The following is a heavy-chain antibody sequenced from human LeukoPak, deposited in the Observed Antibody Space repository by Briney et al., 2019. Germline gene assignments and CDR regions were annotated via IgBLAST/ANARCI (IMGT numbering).Heavy chain of an antibody. Sequence: NPGGSLRLSCAASGFTVSSNYMSWVRQAPGKGLEWVSYISSSGSTIYYADSVKGRFTISRDNAKNSLYLQMNGLRAEDTAVYYCAELGITMIGGVWGKGTTVTISS. V-gene: IGHV3-11*04. D-gene: IGHD3-10*02. CDR2: ISSSGSTI. CDR1: GFTVSSNY. CDR3: AELGITMIGGV. J-gene: IGHJ6*04.